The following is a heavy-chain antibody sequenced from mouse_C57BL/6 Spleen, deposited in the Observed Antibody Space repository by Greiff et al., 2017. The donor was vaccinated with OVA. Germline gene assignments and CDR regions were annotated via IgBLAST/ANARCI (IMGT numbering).Heavy chain of an antibody. Sequence: QVQLQQSGTELVKPGASVKLSCKASGYTFTSYWMHWVKQRPGQGLEWIGNINPSNGGTNYNEKFKSKATLTVDKSSSTAYMQLSSLTSEDSAVDYCARDHGGGWAMDYWGQGTSVTVSS. CDR3: ARDHGGGWAMDY. CDR1: GYTFTSYW. V-gene: IGHV1-53*01. J-gene: IGHJ4*01. D-gene: IGHD3-2*02. CDR2: INPSNGGT.